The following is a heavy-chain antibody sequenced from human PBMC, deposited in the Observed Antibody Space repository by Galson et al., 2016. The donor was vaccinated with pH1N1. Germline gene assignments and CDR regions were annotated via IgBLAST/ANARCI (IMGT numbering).Heavy chain of an antibody. CDR1: GFSLSTSGMC. D-gene: IGHD4-17*01. CDR2: IDWDDDK. CDR3: ARIYYGDYVGYFDY. Sequence: PALVKPTQTLTLTCTFSGFSLSTSGMCVSWIRQPPGKALEWLALIDWDDDKYYSTSLKTRLTISKDISKNQVVLTMTNMDPVDTATYYCARIYYGDYVGYFDYWGQGTLVTVSS. J-gene: IGHJ4*02. V-gene: IGHV2-70*01.